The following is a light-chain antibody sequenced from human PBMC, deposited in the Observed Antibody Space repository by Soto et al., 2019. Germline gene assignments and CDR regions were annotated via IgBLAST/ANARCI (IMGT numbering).Light chain of an antibody. CDR1: QSVSSY. V-gene: IGKV3-11*01. CDR3: QQRSNGPLFT. CDR2: DAS. J-gene: IGKJ3*01. Sequence: EIVLTHSPATLSLSPGERATLSCRASQSVSSYLAWYQQKPGQAPRLLIYDASNRATGIPARFRGSGSGTDFTLPISSLEPEDFAFYYCQQRSNGPLFTFGPGTKVDIK.